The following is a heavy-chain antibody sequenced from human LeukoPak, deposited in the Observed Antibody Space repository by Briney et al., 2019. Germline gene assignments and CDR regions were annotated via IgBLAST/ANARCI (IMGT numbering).Heavy chain of an antibody. CDR2: IGGSGGST. D-gene: IGHD5-18*01. J-gene: IGHJ2*01. Sequence: GGSLRLSCIASGFRFSHHGMSWVRQAPGKGLEWVSAIGGSGGSTYYADSVKGRFTISRDNSKNTLYLQMNSLRAEDTAVYYCTKDTASSWWYFDLWGRGTLVTVSS. CDR3: TKDTASSWWYFDL. CDR1: GFRFSHHG. V-gene: IGHV3-23*01.